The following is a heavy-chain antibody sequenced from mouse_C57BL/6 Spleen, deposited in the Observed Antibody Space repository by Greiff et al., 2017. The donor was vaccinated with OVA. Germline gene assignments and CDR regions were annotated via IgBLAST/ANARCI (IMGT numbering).Heavy chain of an antibody. Sequence: QVQLQQPGAELVKPGASVKLSCKASGYTFTSYWMQWVKQRPGQGLEWIGEIDPSDSHTNYNQKFKGKATLTVDTSSSTAYMQLSSLTSEDSAVYYCARALWGAMDYWGQGTSVTVSS. V-gene: IGHV1-50*01. CDR1: GYTFTSYW. CDR3: ARALWGAMDY. CDR2: IDPSDSHT. J-gene: IGHJ4*01. D-gene: IGHD1-1*02.